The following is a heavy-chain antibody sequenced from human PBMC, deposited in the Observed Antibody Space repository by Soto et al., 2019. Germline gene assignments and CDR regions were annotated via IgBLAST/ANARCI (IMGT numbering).Heavy chain of an antibody. CDR2: IIPILGIA. CDR3: ADSRYSGSQATPSDAFDI. J-gene: IGHJ3*02. CDR1: GGTFSSYT. D-gene: IGHD1-26*01. V-gene: IGHV1-69*02. Sequence: GASVKVSCKASGGTFSSYTISWVRQAPGQGLEWMGRIIPILGIANYAQKFQGRVTITADKSTSTAYMELSSLRSEGTAVYYCADSRYSGSQATPSDAFDIWGQGTMVTVSS.